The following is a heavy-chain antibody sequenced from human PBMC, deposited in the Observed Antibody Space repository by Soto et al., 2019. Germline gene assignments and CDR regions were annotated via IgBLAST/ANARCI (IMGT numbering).Heavy chain of an antibody. CDR1: GYTFTSYA. CDR3: ARDYGGNPEYFQH. CDR2: INASIGTT. V-gene: IGHV1-69*13. J-gene: IGHJ1*01. Sequence: EASVKVSCKASGYTFTSYAMHWVRQAPGQGLEWMGGINASIGTTNYAQKFQGRVTITADESTSTAYMELSSLRSEDTAVYYCARDYGGNPEYFQHWGQGTLVTVSS. D-gene: IGHD4-17*01.